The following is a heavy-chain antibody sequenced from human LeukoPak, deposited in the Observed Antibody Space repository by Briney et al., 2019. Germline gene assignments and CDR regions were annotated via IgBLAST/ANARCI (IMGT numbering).Heavy chain of an antibody. V-gene: IGHV1-2*02. D-gene: IGHD1-7*01. CDR1: GYTFTGYY. J-gene: IGHJ4*02. Sequence: ASVKVSRKASGYTFTGYYMHWVRQAPGQGLEWMGWINPNSDGTNYAQKFQGRVTMTRDTSISTAYMELSRLRSDDTAVYYCASSGSYNWNYYWGQGTLVTVSS. CDR2: INPNSDGT. CDR3: ASSGSYNWNYY.